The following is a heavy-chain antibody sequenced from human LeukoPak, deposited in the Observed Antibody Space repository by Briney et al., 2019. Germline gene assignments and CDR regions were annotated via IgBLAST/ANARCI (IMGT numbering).Heavy chain of an antibody. V-gene: IGHV4-34*01. CDR1: GGSFSGYY. CDR3: ARGKGETYYYGSGRSAFDI. J-gene: IGHJ3*02. Sequence: SETLSLTCAVYGGSFSGYYWSWIRQPPGKGLEWIGEINHSGSTNYNPSLKSRVTISVDTSKNQFSLKLSSVTAADTAVYYCARGKGETYYYGSGRSAFDIWGQGTMVTVSS. CDR2: INHSGST. D-gene: IGHD3-10*01.